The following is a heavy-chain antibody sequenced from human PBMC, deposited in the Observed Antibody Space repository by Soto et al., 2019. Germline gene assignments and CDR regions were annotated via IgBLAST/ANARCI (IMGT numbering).Heavy chain of an antibody. CDR3: TAGWELPTLEQSNWFDP. CDR1: GFTFSGSA. J-gene: IGHJ5*02. V-gene: IGHV3-73*02. Sequence: EVQLVESGGGLVQPGGSLKLSCAASGFTFSGSAMPWVRQASGKGLEWVGRIRSKANSYATAYAASVKCRFTISRDDSKNTAYLQMNSLKTEDTAVYYCTAGWELPTLEQSNWFDPWGQGTLVTVS. D-gene: IGHD1-26*01. CDR2: IRSKANSYAT.